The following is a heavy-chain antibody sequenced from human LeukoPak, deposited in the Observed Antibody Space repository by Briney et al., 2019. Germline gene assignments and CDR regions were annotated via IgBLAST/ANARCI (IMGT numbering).Heavy chain of an antibody. CDR1: GGSVSSGSYY. Sequence: SETLSLTCTVSGGSVSSGSYYWSWIRQPPGKGLEWIGSIYYSGSTTYNPSLKSRATISVDTSKNQFSLKLSSVTAADTAVYYCSMCESSSWYQFNSWGQGTLVTVSS. J-gene: IGHJ4*02. CDR3: SMCESSSWYQFNS. D-gene: IGHD6-13*01. CDR2: IYYSGST. V-gene: IGHV4-61*01.